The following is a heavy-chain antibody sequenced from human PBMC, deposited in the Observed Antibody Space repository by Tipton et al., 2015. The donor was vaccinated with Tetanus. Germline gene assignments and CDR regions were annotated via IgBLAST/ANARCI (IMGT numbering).Heavy chain of an antibody. CDR1: GFTFSNYA. V-gene: IGHV3-23*01. CDR2: ISVRVSHT. CDR3: AKDPASRGWFDP. J-gene: IGHJ5*02. Sequence: SLRLSCAASGFTFSNYAMAWVRQAPGKGLEWVSGISVRVSHTYYADPVKGRFSISRDNSKNTVYLQMNSLRDEDTAVYYCAKDPASRGWFDPWGQGTLVSVSS.